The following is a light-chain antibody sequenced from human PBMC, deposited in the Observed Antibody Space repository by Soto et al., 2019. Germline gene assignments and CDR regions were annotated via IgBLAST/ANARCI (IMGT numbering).Light chain of an antibody. V-gene: IGKV3-20*01. CDR3: QQYGSSPRT. CDR2: GAS. J-gene: IGKJ1*01. CDR1: QSVSSSY. Sequence: IVLTQSPGTLSLSPGERATLSRRASQSVSSSYLAWYQQKPGQAPRLLIYGASSRATGIPDRFSGSGSGTDFTLTISRLEPEDFAVYYCQQYGSSPRTFGRGTKVDIK.